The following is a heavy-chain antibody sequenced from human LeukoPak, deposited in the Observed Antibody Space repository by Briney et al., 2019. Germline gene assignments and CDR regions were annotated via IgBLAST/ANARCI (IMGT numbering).Heavy chain of an antibody. J-gene: IGHJ5*02. V-gene: IGHV3-7*01. Sequence: GGSLRLSCAASGFTFSSYWMNWARQAPGKGLEWVASINHNGNVNYYVDSVKGRFTISRDNAKNSLYLQMNSLRVEDTAVYYCASWGPAAYCSNGSCSWGQGTLVTVSS. D-gene: IGHD2-15*01. CDR3: ASWGPAAYCSNGSCS. CDR1: GFTFSSYW. CDR2: INHNGNVN.